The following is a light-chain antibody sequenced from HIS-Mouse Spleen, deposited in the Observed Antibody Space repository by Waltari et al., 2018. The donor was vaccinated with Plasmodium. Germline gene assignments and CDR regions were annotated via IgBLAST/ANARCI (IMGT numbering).Light chain of an antibody. V-gene: IGLV3-10*01. Sequence: SCEPTQPPSASVSSAQTARITCPGDAFPTPDAVWYQQKSGQAPVLVIYEDSKRPSGIPERFSGSSSGTMATLTISGAQVEDEADYYCYSTDSSGNHRVFGGGTKLTVL. CDR3: YSTDSSGNHRV. CDR2: EDS. J-gene: IGLJ3*02. CDR1: AFPTPD.